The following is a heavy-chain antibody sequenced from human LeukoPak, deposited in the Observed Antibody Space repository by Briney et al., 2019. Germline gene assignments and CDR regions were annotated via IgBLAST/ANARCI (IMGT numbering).Heavy chain of an antibody. CDR1: GFTFSSYS. V-gene: IGHV3-48*02. J-gene: IGHJ4*02. CDR3: VRDPDALDF. Sequence: GGSLRLSCAASGFTFSSYSMNWVRQAPGKGLEWVSYIRSSGSPIYYADSVRGRFTISRDNAKNSLYLQMNSLRDEDTAVYYCVRDPDALDFWGQGAPVTVSS. CDR2: IRSSGSPI.